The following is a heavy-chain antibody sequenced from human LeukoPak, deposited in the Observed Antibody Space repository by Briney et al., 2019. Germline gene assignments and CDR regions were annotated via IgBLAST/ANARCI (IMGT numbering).Heavy chain of an antibody. D-gene: IGHD6-13*01. CDR3: ARWLAAAGVGYFDY. J-gene: IGHJ4*02. Sequence: GESLKISCKGSGYSFSHYWIGWVRQMPGKGLEWMGLIYPDDSDTRYSPSFQGQVTISADKSISTAYLQWSSLKASDTAMYYCARWLAAAGVGYFDYWGQGTLVTVSS. V-gene: IGHV5-51*01. CDR2: IYPDDSDT. CDR1: GYSFSHYW.